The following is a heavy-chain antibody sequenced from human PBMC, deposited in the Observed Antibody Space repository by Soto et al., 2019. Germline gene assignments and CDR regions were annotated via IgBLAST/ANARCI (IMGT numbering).Heavy chain of an antibody. CDR3: ARTGITIFGVVPPRYYYGMDV. V-gene: IGHV4-31*03. CDR1: GGSISSGGYY. Sequence: SETLSLTCTVSGGSISSGGYYWSWIRQHPGKGLEWIGYIYYSGSTYYNPSLKSRVTISVDTSKNQFSLKLSSVTAADTAVYYCARTGITIFGVVPPRYYYGMDVWGQGTTVTVSS. D-gene: IGHD3-3*01. CDR2: IYYSGST. J-gene: IGHJ6*02.